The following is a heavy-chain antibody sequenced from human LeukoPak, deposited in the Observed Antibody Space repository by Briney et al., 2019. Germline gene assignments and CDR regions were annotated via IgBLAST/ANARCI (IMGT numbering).Heavy chain of an antibody. D-gene: IGHD6-19*01. J-gene: IGHJ4*02. CDR3: ARNSKVAGTD. CDR2: ISSSGNTI. Sequence: PGGSLRLSCAASGFSFSSFDMNWVRQAPGKGLEWLSYISSSGNTIYYADSVRGRFTISRDNAKNSLYLQMNSLGAEDTAVYYCARNSKVAGTDWGQGTLVTVSS. V-gene: IGHV3-48*03. CDR1: GFSFSSFD.